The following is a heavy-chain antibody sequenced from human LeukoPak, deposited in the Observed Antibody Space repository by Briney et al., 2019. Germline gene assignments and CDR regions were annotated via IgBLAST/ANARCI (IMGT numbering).Heavy chain of an antibody. CDR2: IESKTDGGTT. J-gene: IGHJ4*02. CDR3: TNQGNYYDSSGLGY. D-gene: IGHD3-22*01. Sequence: GGSLRLSCAASGFTFSNALMSWVRQAPGKGLEWVGRIESKTDGGTTDYAAPVKGRFTISRDDSKNTLYLQMNSLKTEDTAVYYCTNQGNYYDSSGLGYWGQGTLVTVSS. V-gene: IGHV3-15*04. CDR1: GFTFSNAL.